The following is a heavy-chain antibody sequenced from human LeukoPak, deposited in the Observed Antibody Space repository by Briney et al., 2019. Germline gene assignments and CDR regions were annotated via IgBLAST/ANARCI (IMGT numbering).Heavy chain of an antibody. Sequence: ASVKVSCKASGYNFTSYGISWVRQAPGQGLEWMGWISAYNGNTNYAQKLQGRVTMTTDTSTSTAYMELRSLRSDDTAVYYCARDLAARPTNWFDPWGQGTLVTVSS. CDR1: GYNFTSYG. CDR3: ARDLAARPTNWFDP. V-gene: IGHV1-18*01. CDR2: ISAYNGNT. J-gene: IGHJ5*02. D-gene: IGHD6-6*01.